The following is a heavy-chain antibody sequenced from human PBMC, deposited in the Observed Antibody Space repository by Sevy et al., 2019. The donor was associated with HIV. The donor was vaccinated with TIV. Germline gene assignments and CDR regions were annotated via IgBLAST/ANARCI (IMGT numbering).Heavy chain of an antibody. D-gene: IGHD2-21*01. CDR2: VSPSGGIP. Sequence: GGSLRLSCTVSGVIFSSFVRSWVRQLPGKRLEWVASVSPSGGIPVYGYSVNGRFTVSRDNSKNTLFLHMNSLRAEDTALYSCANGDLVNSRAGVDPWGQGTLVTVSS. V-gene: IGHV3-23*01. J-gene: IGHJ5*02. CDR3: ANGDLVNSRAGVDP. CDR1: GVIFSSFV.